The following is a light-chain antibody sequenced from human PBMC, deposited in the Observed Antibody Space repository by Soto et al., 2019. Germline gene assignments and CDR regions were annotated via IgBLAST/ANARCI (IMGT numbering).Light chain of an antibody. Sequence: EIVLTQSPATLSLSPVKRATLSCRASQSVSSYLAWYQQKPGQAPRLLIYGASSRATGIPDRFSGSGSGTDFTLTISRLEPEDFAVYYCQQYNNWPRATFGQGTKVDI. CDR2: GAS. J-gene: IGKJ1*01. V-gene: IGKV3-20*01. CDR3: QQYNNWPRAT. CDR1: QSVSSY.